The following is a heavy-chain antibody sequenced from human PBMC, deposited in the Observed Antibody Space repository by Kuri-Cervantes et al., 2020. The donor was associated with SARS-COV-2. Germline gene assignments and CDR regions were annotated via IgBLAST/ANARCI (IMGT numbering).Heavy chain of an antibody. V-gene: IGHV3-30-3*01. CDR3: ARGGYSYSYYFDY. CDR1: GFTFSSYA. CDR2: ISYDGSNK. Sequence: GESLKIYCAASGFTFSSYAMHWVRQAPGKGLEWVAVISYDGSNKYYADSVKGRFTISRDNSKNSLYLQMNSLRAEDTAVYYCARGGYSYSYYFDYWGQGTLVTVSS. D-gene: IGHD5-18*01. J-gene: IGHJ4*02.